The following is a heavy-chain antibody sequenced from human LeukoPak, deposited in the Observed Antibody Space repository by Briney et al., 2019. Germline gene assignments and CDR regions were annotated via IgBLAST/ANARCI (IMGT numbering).Heavy chain of an antibody. Sequence: GASVKVSCKASGYTFTGYYMHWVRQAPGQGLEWMGWINPNSSGTNYAQKFQGRVTMTRDTSISTAYMELSRLRSDDTAVYYCARLARSSLPGYFDYWGQGTLVTVSS. V-gene: IGHV1-2*02. CDR1: GYTFTGYY. CDR3: ARLARSSLPGYFDY. J-gene: IGHJ4*02. D-gene: IGHD6-6*01. CDR2: INPNSSGT.